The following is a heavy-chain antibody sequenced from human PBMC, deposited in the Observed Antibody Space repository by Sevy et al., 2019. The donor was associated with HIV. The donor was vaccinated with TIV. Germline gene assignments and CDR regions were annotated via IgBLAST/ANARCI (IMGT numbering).Heavy chain of an antibody. Sequence: SETLSLTCAVSGYSISSGYYWGWIRQPPGKGLEWIGSIYHSGSTYYNPSLKSRVTISVDTSKNQFSLKLSSVTAADTAVYYCARGVYYDSSGLSRAFDAFDIWGQRTMVTVSS. CDR2: IYHSGST. CDR3: ARGVYYDSSGLSRAFDAFDI. D-gene: IGHD3-22*01. CDR1: GYSISSGYY. J-gene: IGHJ3*02. V-gene: IGHV4-38-2*01.